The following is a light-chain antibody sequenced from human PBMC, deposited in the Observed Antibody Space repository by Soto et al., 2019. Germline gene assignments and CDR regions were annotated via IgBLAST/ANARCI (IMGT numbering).Light chain of an antibody. CDR1: QSVSTNH. J-gene: IGKJ4*01. Sequence: EIVLTQSPGTLSLSPGERATLSCRASQSVSTNHLAWYQQKPGQAPRLLIGATSSRATGIPDRFSGSGSGTDFTLTITRLEPEDFAVYFCQQYSSSPRGVTFGGGTKLEIK. CDR2: ATS. CDR3: QQYSSSPRGVT. V-gene: IGKV3-20*01.